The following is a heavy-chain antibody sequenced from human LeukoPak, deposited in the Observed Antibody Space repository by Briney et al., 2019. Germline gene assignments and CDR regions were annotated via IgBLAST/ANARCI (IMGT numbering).Heavy chain of an antibody. CDR1: GFTFSSYA. CDR3: AKSHGYSYGFDY. J-gene: IGHJ4*02. Sequence: GGSVRLSCAASGFTFSSYAMHWVRQAPGKGLEWVAVISYDGSNKYYADSVKGRFTISRDNSKNTLYLQMNSLRAEDTAVYYCAKSHGYSYGFDYWGQGTLVTVSS. V-gene: IGHV3-30*04. CDR2: ISYDGSNK. D-gene: IGHD5-18*01.